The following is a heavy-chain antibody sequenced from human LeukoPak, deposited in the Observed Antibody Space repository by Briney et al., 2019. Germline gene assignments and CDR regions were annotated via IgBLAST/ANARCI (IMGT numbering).Heavy chain of an antibody. CDR3: ASSYCSGGSCYGHYYYYYYGMDV. Sequence: SETLSLTCTVSGGSISSYYWSWIRQPAGKGLEWIGRIYTSGSTNYNPSLKSRVTISVDTSKNQFSLKLSSVTAADTAVYYCASSYCSGGSCYGHYYYYYYGMDVWGQGTTVTVSS. D-gene: IGHD2-15*01. CDR1: GGSISSYY. J-gene: IGHJ6*02. V-gene: IGHV4-4*07. CDR2: IYTSGST.